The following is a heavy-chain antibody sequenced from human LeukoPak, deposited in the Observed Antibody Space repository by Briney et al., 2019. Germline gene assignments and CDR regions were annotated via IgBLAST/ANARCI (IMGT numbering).Heavy chain of an antibody. Sequence: GASVKVSCKASGGTFSSYAISWVRQAPGQGLEWMGGIIPIFGTANYAQKFQGRVTITADESTSTAYMELSSLRSEDTAVYYCARDREVTIRDYYYMDVWGKGPRSPSP. CDR3: ARDREVTIRDYYYMDV. V-gene: IGHV1-69*01. D-gene: IGHD3-3*01. CDR1: GGTFSSYA. CDR2: IIPIFGTA. J-gene: IGHJ6*03.